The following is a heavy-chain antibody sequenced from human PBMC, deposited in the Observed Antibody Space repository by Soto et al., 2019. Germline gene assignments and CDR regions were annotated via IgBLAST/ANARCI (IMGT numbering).Heavy chain of an antibody. CDR3: TRDRPEDAVVQVPRQHFDS. Sequence: QVQLVQSGAKVKKPGSSVKVSCKASGGTFNTHTINWVRQAPGQGLEWMGRVVPLLGIESHPQKFQDRLTITADTSTGTVFMALSDLRSEDTAVYYCTRDRPEDAVVQVPRQHFDSWGQGTLLTVSS. CDR1: GGTFNTHT. J-gene: IGHJ4*02. D-gene: IGHD2-21*01. V-gene: IGHV1-69*08. CDR2: VVPLLGIE.